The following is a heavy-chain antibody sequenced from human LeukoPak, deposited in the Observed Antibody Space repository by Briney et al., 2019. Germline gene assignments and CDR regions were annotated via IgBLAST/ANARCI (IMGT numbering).Heavy chain of an antibody. CDR2: IIPLFGTA. V-gene: IGHV1-69*01. J-gene: IGHJ4*02. CDR3: ARGWDSDSGGRPTAYVC. D-gene: IGHD3-22*01. Sequence: SVKVSCKASGGTFSNYAINWVRQAPGPGLEWMGGIIPLFGTANYAQKFQGRVTITADESTSTVYMELNSLKSEDTAVYYCARGWDSDSGGRPTAYVCWGQGTLVTVSS. CDR1: GGTFSNYA.